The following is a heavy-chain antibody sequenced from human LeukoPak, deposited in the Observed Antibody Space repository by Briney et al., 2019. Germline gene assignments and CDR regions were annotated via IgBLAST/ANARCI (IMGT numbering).Heavy chain of an antibody. Sequence: TGGSLRLSCAASGFTFSNYDMHWVRQATGKGLEWVSAISTAGDTYYPGSVKGRFTISRDNAKNSLYLQLNSLRAEDTAVYYCARSRFYFDYWGQGTLVTVSS. J-gene: IGHJ4*02. CDR2: ISTAGDT. V-gene: IGHV3-13*01. CDR1: GFTFSNYD. CDR3: ARSRFYFDY.